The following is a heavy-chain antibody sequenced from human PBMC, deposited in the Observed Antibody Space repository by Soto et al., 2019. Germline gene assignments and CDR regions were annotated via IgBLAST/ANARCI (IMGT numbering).Heavy chain of an antibody. V-gene: IGHV4-59*01. Sequence: SETLSLTCTVSGGSITSYYGSWIRQPPGKGLEWIGYIYYSESTNYNPSLKSRVTISVDTSKNQFSLKLSSVTAADTAVYYCARGRTLFDYWGQGTLVTVSS. CDR2: IYYSEST. J-gene: IGHJ4*02. CDR1: GGSITSYY. CDR3: ARGRTLFDY.